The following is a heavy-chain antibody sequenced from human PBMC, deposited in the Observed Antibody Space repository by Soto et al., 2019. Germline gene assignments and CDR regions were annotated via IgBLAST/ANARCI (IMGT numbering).Heavy chain of an antibody. Sequence: QVQLVQSGGGVVQPGRSLRLSCAASGFTFSDHAMHWVRQPPGKGLEWVAVIPYDGSKKHYADSVEGRFTISRDNSKNTLYLQMSSLREEDTAVYYCAREPTTVLERIDFWGQGTPVTVSS. CDR3: AREPTTVLERIDF. D-gene: IGHD4-17*01. CDR1: GFTFSDHA. V-gene: IGHV3-30*04. J-gene: IGHJ4*02. CDR2: IPYDGSKK.